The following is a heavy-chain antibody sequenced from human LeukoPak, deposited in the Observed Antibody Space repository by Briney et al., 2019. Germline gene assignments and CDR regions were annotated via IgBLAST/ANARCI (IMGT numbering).Heavy chain of an antibody. CDR3: VKDIYYYENSGYFFDY. CDR2: ISFDGSNK. D-gene: IGHD3-22*01. V-gene: IGHV3-30*18. Sequence: GGSLRLSCAASGFTFSSYGLHWVRQAPGKGLEWVAVISFDGSNKYYTDSVKGRFTISRDNSKNTLFLQINSLRAEDTAVYYCVKDIYYYENSGYFFDYWGQGTLVTVSS. CDR1: GFTFSSYG. J-gene: IGHJ4*02.